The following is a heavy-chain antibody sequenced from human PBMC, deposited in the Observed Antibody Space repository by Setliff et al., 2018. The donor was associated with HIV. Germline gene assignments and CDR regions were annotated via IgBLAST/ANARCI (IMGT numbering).Heavy chain of an antibody. CDR1: GGSISSGGYY. V-gene: IGHV4-31*03. D-gene: IGHD3-3*01. CDR3: ATTTIFEVPRYYYYYMDV. J-gene: IGHJ6*03. CDR2: IYYSGIT. Sequence: LSLTCTVSGGSISSGGYYWSWIRQLPGKGLEWIGYIYYSGITYYNPSLKSRVTISVDTSKNQFSLKLSSVTAADTAVYYCATTTIFEVPRYYYYYMDVWGKGTTVTVSS.